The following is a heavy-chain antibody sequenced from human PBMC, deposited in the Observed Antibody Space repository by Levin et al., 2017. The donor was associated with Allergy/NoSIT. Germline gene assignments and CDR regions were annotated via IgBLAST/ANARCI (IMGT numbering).Heavy chain of an antibody. Sequence: KVSCRGSGYSFTSSWIAWVRQMSGKGLEWMGIIYPGDSDTRYSPSFQGQVTISADKSISTAYLQWSSLKASDTAMYFCARHPAAIAARPGYYYGMDVWGQGTTVTVSS. D-gene: IGHD6-6*01. V-gene: IGHV5-51*01. J-gene: IGHJ6*02. CDR1: GYSFTSSW. CDR3: ARHPAAIAARPGYYYGMDV. CDR2: IYPGDSDT.